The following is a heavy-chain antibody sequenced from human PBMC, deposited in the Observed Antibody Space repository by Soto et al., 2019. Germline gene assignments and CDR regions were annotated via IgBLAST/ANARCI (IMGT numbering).Heavy chain of an antibody. Sequence: GASVKVSCKASGYTFTSYYMHWVRQAPGQGLEWMGIINPSGGSTSYAQKFQGRVTMTRDTSTSTVYMELSSLRSEDTAVYYCAREVELLWFGELKWPDAFDIWGQGTMVTVSS. V-gene: IGHV1-46*03. CDR2: INPSGGST. CDR3: AREVELLWFGELKWPDAFDI. J-gene: IGHJ3*02. CDR1: GYTFTSYY. D-gene: IGHD3-10*01.